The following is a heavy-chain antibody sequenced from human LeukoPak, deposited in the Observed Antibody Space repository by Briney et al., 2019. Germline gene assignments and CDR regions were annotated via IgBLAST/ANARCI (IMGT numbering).Heavy chain of an antibody. V-gene: IGHV3-7*03. Sequence: GGSLRLSCVASGFNYNTYWMSWVRQAPGKGLEWVANIKQDGSEKNYVDSVKGRFTISRDNAKNSLYLQMNSLRAEDTAIYYYTRDYRGTFDYWGQGTLVTVSS. D-gene: IGHD1-26*01. J-gene: IGHJ4*02. CDR1: GFNYNTYW. CDR3: TRDYRGTFDY. CDR2: IKQDGSEK.